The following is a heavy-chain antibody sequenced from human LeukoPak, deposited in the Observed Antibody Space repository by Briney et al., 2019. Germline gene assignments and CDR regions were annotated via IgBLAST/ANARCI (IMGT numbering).Heavy chain of an antibody. Sequence: GGSLRLSCAASGFTFSSYAMSWVRQAPGKGLEWVSGISGSGGSTYYADSVKGRFTISRDNSKKMLYLQMNSLRAEDTAVYYCAKGDGYPRYYCDYRGQGTLVTVSS. J-gene: IGHJ4*02. CDR2: ISGSGGST. CDR1: GFTFSSYA. V-gene: IGHV3-23*01. CDR3: AKGDGYPRYYCDY. D-gene: IGHD5-24*01.